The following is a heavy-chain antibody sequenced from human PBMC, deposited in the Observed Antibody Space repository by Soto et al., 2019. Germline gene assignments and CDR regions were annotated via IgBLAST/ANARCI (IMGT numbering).Heavy chain of an antibody. J-gene: IGHJ4*02. D-gene: IGHD3-10*01. CDR1: GASISSGDYY. CDR2: IYYSGST. V-gene: IGHV4-30-4*01. Sequence: PSETLSLTCSVSGASISSGDYYWSWIRQAPGKGLEWIGHIYYSGSTHYKASLKSRVTISVDTSKTQFSLNLTSVTAADTALYYCARMGFTYGTAWVWGQGTQVTVSS. CDR3: ARMGFTYGTAWV.